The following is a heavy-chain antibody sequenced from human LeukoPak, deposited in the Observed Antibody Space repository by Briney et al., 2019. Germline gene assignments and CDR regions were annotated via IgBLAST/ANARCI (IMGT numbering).Heavy chain of an antibody. Sequence: SETLSLTCAVSGGSISSNSYYWGWIRQPPGKGLEWIGSIYYSGSTNYNPSLKSRVTISVDTSKNQFSLKLSSVTAADTAVYYCARAADSSGNDPPYYFDYWGQGTLVTVSS. J-gene: IGHJ4*02. D-gene: IGHD3-22*01. V-gene: IGHV4-39*07. CDR1: GGSISSNSYY. CDR2: IYYSGST. CDR3: ARAADSSGNDPPYYFDY.